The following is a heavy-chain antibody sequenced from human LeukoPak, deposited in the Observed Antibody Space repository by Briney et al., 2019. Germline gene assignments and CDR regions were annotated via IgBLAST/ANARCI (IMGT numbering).Heavy chain of an antibody. V-gene: IGHV4-39*07. CDR3: ARRAYMDA. CDR1: GGSIGSSSYY. J-gene: IGHJ6*03. Sequence: SETLSLTCTVSGGSIGSSSYYWGWIRQPPGKGLAWIGSIYYSGSTYYNPSLKSRVTMSVDTSKNQFSLKLSSVTAADTAVYYCARRAYMDAWGKGTTVTISS. CDR2: IYYSGST.